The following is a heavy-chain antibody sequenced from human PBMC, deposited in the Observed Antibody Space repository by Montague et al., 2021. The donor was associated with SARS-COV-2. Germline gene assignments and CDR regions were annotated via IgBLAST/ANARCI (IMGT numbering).Heavy chain of an antibody. CDR3: AREYRIELWQTNWYFGL. V-gene: IGHV4-59*01. CDR1: GGSISGYY. CDR2: IYHSGNT. Sequence: SETRSLTCSVSGGSISGYYWGWIRQPPGKGLEWIGYIYHSGNTKYNPSLKSRVSISVDTSKNQFSLRLSSVTAADTAVYYCAREYRIELWQTNWYFGLWGRGTLVTVSS. D-gene: IGHD3-16*01. J-gene: IGHJ2*01.